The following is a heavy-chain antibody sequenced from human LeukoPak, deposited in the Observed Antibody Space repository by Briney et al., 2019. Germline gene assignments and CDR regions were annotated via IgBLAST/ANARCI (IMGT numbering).Heavy chain of an antibody. CDR3: ARVSTYSAIDY. Sequence: PGGSLRLSCAASGFTVSSNYMSWVRQAPGKGLEWVSVIYSGGNTYYADSVKGRFTISRDNSKNTLYLQMNFVRAEDTAVYYCARVSTYSAIDYWGQGTLVTVSS. CDR1: GFTVSSNY. D-gene: IGHD1-26*01. J-gene: IGHJ4*02. CDR2: IYSGGNT. V-gene: IGHV3-66*01.